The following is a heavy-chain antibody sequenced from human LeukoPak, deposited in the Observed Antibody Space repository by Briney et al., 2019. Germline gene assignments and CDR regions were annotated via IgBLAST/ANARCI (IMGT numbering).Heavy chain of an antibody. CDR2: MYHGGST. Sequence: SETLSLTCAVSGGSISSGGYSWSWIRQPPGKGLEWVGYMYHGGSTYYNPSLEGRVTISVDRSKNQFSLKVSSVTAADTAVYYCASTNDFGDYMGAWGQGTLVTVSS. J-gene: IGHJ5*02. CDR3: ASTNDFGDYMGA. D-gene: IGHD4-17*01. V-gene: IGHV4-30-2*01. CDR1: GGSISSGGYS.